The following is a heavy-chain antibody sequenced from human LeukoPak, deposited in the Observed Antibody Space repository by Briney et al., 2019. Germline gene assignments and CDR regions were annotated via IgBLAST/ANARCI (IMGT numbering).Heavy chain of an antibody. D-gene: IGHD3-10*01. CDR1: GFSNYT. CDR3: ARGLGLVRGVWVHFDY. Sequence: GGSLRLSCAASGFSNYTMHWVRQAPGKGLEWVAVISYDGSNKYYADSVKGRFTISRDNAKNSLYLQMNSLRAEDTAVYYCARGLGLVRGVWVHFDYWGQGTLVTVSS. CDR2: ISYDGSNK. J-gene: IGHJ4*02. V-gene: IGHV3-30*04.